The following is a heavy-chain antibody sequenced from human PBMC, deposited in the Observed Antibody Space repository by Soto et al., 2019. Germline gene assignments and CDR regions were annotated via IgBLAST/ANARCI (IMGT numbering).Heavy chain of an antibody. CDR3: ALAVGYEESNWFDP. CDR1: GGSISSGDYY. Sequence: SETLCLTCTVSGGSISSGDYYWSWIRQPPGKGLEWIGYIYYSGSTYYNPSLKSRVTISVDTSKNQFSLKLSSVTAADTAVYYCALAVGYEESNWFDPCGQGTLVTVSS. V-gene: IGHV4-30-4*01. J-gene: IGHJ5*02. D-gene: IGHD1-1*01. CDR2: IYYSGST.